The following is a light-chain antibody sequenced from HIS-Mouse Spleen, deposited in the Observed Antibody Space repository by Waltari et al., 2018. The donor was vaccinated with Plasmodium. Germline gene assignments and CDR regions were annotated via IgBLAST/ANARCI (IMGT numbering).Light chain of an antibody. Sequence: SYELTQSPSVSVSPGQTARITCSGDALPKKYAYWYQQKSGQAPVLVIYEDSKRPSGIPERFSGASSGKMATLTISGAQVEDEADYYCYSTDSSGNHRVFGGGTKLTVL. J-gene: IGLJ3*02. CDR2: EDS. V-gene: IGLV3-10*01. CDR3: YSTDSSGNHRV. CDR1: ALPKKY.